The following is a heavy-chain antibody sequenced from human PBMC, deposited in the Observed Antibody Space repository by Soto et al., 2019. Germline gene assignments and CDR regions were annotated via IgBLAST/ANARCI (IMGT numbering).Heavy chain of an antibody. CDR1: EFTFSNYA. V-gene: IGHV3-23*01. CDR2: ISASGGST. Sequence: GGSLRLSCAASEFTFSNYAMSWVRQAPGKGLEWVSGISASGGSTYYADSVKGRFTISRDNSKNTLYLQMNSLRVEDTAVYYCAKKAWAAARHFDYWGQGTLVTVSS. D-gene: IGHD6-6*01. CDR3: AKKAWAAARHFDY. J-gene: IGHJ4*02.